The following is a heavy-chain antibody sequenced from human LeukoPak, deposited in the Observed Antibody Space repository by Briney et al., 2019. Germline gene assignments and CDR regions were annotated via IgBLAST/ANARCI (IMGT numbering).Heavy chain of an antibody. D-gene: IGHD3-22*01. CDR2: INPSGGST. Sequence: ASVKVSCKASGYTFTSYDINWVRQAPGQGLEWMGIINPSGGSTSYAQKFQGRVTMTRDTSTSTVYMELSSLRSEDTAVYYCARDLRYYDSSGYLFCWGQGTLVTVSS. V-gene: IGHV1-46*01. J-gene: IGHJ4*02. CDR3: ARDLRYYDSSGYLFC. CDR1: GYTFTSYD.